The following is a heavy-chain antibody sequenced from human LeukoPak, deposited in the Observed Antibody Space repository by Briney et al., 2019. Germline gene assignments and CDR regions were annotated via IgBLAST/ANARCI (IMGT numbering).Heavy chain of an antibody. V-gene: IGHV3-23*01. CDR1: GFTFSTNG. D-gene: IGHD6-19*01. CDR3: AKGGWLEY. Sequence: GGSLRLSSAATGFTFSTNGMSWVRQPPGKGLEWVSAISVIGGSTYYADSVKGRFTSSRDNSKNTLYLQMNSLRAEDTAVYYCAKGGWLEYWGQGTLVTVSS. CDR2: ISVIGGST. J-gene: IGHJ4*02.